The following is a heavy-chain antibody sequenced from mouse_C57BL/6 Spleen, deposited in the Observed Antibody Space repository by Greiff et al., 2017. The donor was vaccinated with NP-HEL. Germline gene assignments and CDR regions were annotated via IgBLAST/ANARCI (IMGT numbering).Heavy chain of an antibody. CDR2: ISYDGSN. D-gene: IGHD2-12*01. CDR1: GYSITSGYY. CDR3: ASGCYYYYFDY. V-gene: IGHV3-6*01. Sequence: EVQLVEPGPGLVKPSQSLSLTCSVTGYSITSGYYWWWIRRLPGNILGWVGYISYDGSNNYNPSFNNRISFTRDTSTNQFFLKLHYLTTEDTATYYCASGCYYYYFDYWGQGTTLTVSS. J-gene: IGHJ2*01.